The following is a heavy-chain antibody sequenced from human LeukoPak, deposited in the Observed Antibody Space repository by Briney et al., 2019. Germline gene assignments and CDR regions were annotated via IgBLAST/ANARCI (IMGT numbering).Heavy chain of an antibody. CDR2: IYYSGST. CDR3: ARIHYYDSSGYYFALDY. V-gene: IGHV4-61*01. Sequence: PSETLSLTCTVSGGSISSSSYYWSWIRQPPGKGLEWIGYIYYSGSTNYNPSLKSRVTISVDTSKNQFSLKLSSVTAADTAVYYCARIHYYDSSGYYFALDYWGQGTLVTVSS. D-gene: IGHD3-22*01. J-gene: IGHJ4*02. CDR1: GGSISSSSYY.